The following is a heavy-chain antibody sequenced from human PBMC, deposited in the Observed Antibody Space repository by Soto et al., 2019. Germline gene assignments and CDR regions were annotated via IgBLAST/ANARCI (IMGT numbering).Heavy chain of an antibody. D-gene: IGHD3-3*02. CDR1: GSSISSSGYY. V-gene: IGHV4-39*01. Sequence: SETLSLTCTVSGSSISSSGYYLFCIRQPPWKGLEWIGSMFYGVSTYYNPSLKSRVTVSVDTSKNQFSLNLSSVTAADTAVYYCARLPSRHLVDYWGQGTLVTVSS. J-gene: IGHJ4*02. CDR3: ARLPSRHLVDY. CDR2: MFYGVST.